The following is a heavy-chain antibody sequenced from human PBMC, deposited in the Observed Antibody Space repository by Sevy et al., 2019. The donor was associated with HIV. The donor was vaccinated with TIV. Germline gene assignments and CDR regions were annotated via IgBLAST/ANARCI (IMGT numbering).Heavy chain of an antibody. J-gene: IGHJ5*02. CDR2: IYHSGST. D-gene: IGHD1-1*01. Sequence: LRETLSLTCTVSGYSISSGYYWGWIRQPPGKGLEWIGSIYHSGSTYYNPSLKSRVTISVDTSKNQFSLKLSSVTAADTAVYYCARRLEWGGLEFDPWGQGTLVTVSS. CDR3: ARRLEWGGLEFDP. CDR1: GYSISSGYY. V-gene: IGHV4-38-2*02.